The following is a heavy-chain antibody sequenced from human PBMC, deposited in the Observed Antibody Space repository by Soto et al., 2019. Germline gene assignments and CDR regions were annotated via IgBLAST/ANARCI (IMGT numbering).Heavy chain of an antibody. CDR2: ISAYNGNT. D-gene: IGHD3-9*01. CDR3: ARSPYYDILTGQNWFDP. V-gene: IGHV1-18*04. J-gene: IGHJ5*02. Sequence: ASVKVSCKASGYTFTSYGISWVRQAPGQGLEWMGWISAYNGNTNYAQKLQGRVTMTTDTSTSTAYMELRSLRSDDTAVYYGARSPYYDILTGQNWFDPWGQRTLVTVSS. CDR1: GYTFTSYG.